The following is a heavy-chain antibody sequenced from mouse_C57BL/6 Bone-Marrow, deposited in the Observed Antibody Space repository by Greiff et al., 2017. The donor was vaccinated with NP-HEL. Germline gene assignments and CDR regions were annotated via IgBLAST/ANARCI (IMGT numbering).Heavy chain of an antibody. V-gene: IGHV2-4*01. Sequence: QVQLKESGPGLVQPSQSLSITCTVSGFSLTSYGVHWVRQPPGKGLEWLGVIWSGGSTDYNAAFISRLSISKDNSKSQVFFKMNSLQADYTAIYYCAKGGYYDYPYAMDYWGQGTSVTVSS. D-gene: IGHD2-4*01. J-gene: IGHJ4*01. CDR2: IWSGGST. CDR1: GFSLTSYG. CDR3: AKGGYYDYPYAMDY.